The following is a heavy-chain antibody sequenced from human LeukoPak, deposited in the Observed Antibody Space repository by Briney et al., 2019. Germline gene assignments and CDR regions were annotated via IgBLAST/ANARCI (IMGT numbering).Heavy chain of an antibody. Sequence: GGSLRLSCAASGFTFSSYAMSWVRQAPGKGLEWVSAISGSGGSTYYADSVKGRFTISRDNSKNTLYLQMNSLRAEDTAVCYCAREGSSSWYYMDVWGKGTTVTVSS. CDR1: GFTFSSYA. CDR2: ISGSGGST. D-gene: IGHD6-13*01. V-gene: IGHV3-23*01. CDR3: AREGSSSWYYMDV. J-gene: IGHJ6*03.